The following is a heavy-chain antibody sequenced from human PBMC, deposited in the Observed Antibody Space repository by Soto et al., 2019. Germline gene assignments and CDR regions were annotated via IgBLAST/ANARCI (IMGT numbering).Heavy chain of an antibody. J-gene: IGHJ4*02. V-gene: IGHV4-31*03. CDR2: IYYNGNT. CDR1: GASISSGYY. CDR3: ARALRSYYFYY. D-gene: IGHD4-17*01. Sequence: SETLSLTCTVSGASISSGYYWTWIRQHPGKGLEWIGYIYYNGNTFYNPSLKSRLTISLDTSKTQFSLKLSSVTAADAAVYYCARALRSYYFYYWSQGTLVTGSS.